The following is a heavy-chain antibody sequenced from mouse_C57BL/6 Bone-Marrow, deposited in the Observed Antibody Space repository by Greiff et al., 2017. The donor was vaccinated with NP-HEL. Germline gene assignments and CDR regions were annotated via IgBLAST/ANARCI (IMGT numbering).Heavy chain of an antibody. J-gene: IGHJ4*01. CDR3: ARVLRYAMDD. Sequence: EVKLVESGGGLVQPGGSLKLSCAASGFTFSDYYMYWVRQTPEKRLEWVGYISNGGGSTSSPDTVKGRLTISRDNANNTLYLQKSRLKSEDTAMYYCARVLRYAMDDWGQGTSVTVSS. CDR1: GFTFSDYY. D-gene: IGHD1-1*01. CDR2: ISNGGGST. V-gene: IGHV5-12*01.